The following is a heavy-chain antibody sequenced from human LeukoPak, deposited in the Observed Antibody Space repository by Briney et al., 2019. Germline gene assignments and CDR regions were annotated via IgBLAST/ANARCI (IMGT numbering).Heavy chain of an antibody. V-gene: IGHV3-21*04. J-gene: IGHJ6*03. CDR2: ISGSTYYI. CDR1: GFIFRTSG. Sequence: GGPLRPSCAASGFIFRTSGMNWVRQAPGKGLQWVSFISGSTYYINFADSVKGRFTISRDNAKNSLYLQLNSLRAEDTALYYCAKDMGDIYYYYMDVWGKGTTVTVSS. CDR3: AKDMGDIYYYYMDV. D-gene: IGHD2-21*01.